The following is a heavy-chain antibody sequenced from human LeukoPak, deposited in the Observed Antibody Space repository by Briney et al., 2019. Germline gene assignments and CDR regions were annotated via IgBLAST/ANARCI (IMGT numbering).Heavy chain of an antibody. CDR1: DDPITMYY. CDR2: VDHTGST. V-gene: IGHV4-59*01. J-gene: IGHJ6*03. Sequence: PSETLSLTCSVSDDPITMYYWTWLRQPPGKGLEWIGYVDHTGSTNFNPSLNGRVSISRDTTKNLFSLRLRSVTAADTAVYFCARGRVSSSTWYSTYYYYFYMDVWGKGTTVTVSS. D-gene: IGHD1-1*01. CDR3: ARGRVSSSTWYSTYYYYFYMDV.